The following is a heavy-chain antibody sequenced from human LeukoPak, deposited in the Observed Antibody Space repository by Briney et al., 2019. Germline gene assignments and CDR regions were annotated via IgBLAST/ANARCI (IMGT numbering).Heavy chain of an antibody. V-gene: IGHV4-39*01. D-gene: IGHD4/OR15-4a*01. CDR3: ARRHTNDYGQPYFDY. J-gene: IGHJ4*02. CDR2: IYFSGNT. Sequence: SETLSLTCTVSGGSISSSGYYWGWIRQPPGKGLEWIGSIYFSGNTYYNPSLKSRVTISVDTSKNQFSLKLSSVTAADTALYFCARRHTNDYGQPYFDYWGQGTLVTVSS. CDR1: GGSISSSGYY.